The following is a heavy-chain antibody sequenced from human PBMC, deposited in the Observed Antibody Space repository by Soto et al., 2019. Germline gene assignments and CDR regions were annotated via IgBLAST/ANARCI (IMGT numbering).Heavy chain of an antibody. Sequence: SETLSLTCTVSGGSISSYYWSWIRQPPGKGLEWIGYIYYSGSTNYNPSLKSRVTISVDTSKNQFSLKLSSVTAADTAVYYCARHRSYYDILTGFLGDAFDIWGQGTMVTVSS. CDR2: IYYSGST. CDR1: GGSISSYY. D-gene: IGHD3-9*01. J-gene: IGHJ3*02. CDR3: ARHRSYYDILTGFLGDAFDI. V-gene: IGHV4-59*08.